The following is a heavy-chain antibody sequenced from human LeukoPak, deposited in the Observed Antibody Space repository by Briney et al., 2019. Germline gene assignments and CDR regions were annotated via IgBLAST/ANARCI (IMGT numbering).Heavy chain of an antibody. D-gene: IGHD4-23*01. Sequence: GGSLRLSCAASGFTFSSYAMSWVRQAPGKGLEWVSSISSSSSYIYYADSVKGRFTISRDNAKNSLYLQMNSLRAEDTAVYYCARDTIFGGNVYFDYWGQGTLVTVSS. CDR3: ARDTIFGGNVYFDY. V-gene: IGHV3-21*01. CDR2: ISSSSSYI. CDR1: GFTFSSYA. J-gene: IGHJ4*02.